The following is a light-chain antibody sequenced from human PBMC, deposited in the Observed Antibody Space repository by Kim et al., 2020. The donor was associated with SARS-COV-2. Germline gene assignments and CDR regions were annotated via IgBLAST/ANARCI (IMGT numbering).Light chain of an antibody. CDR1: SLRSYY. J-gene: IGLJ3*02. CDR2: GKN. Sequence: SSELTQDPAVSVALGQTVRITCQGDSLRSYYASWYQQKPGQAPVLVIYGKNNRPSGIPDRFSGSSSGNTASLTITGAQAEDEADYYCNSRDSSPSWVFGGGTQLTVL. CDR3: NSRDSSPSWV. V-gene: IGLV3-19*01.